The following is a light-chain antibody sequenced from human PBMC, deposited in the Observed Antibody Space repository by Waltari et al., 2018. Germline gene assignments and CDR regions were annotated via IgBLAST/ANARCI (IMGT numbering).Light chain of an antibody. CDR3: CSYAGSTTFWV. CDR2: EVN. J-gene: IGLJ1*01. CDR1: SSDVGNYNL. V-gene: IGLV2-23*02. Sequence: QSALTQPASVSGSPGQSITISCTGTSSDVGNYNLVSWYQQHPGTAPKLMIYEVNELPSGVSNWSSGSKSGNTASLTISGLQPEGEADYYCCSYAGSTTFWVFGTGTKVTVL.